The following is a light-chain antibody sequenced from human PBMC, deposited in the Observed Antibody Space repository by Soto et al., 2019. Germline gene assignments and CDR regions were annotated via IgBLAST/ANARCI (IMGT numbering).Light chain of an antibody. CDR3: AAWDDSLSGV. CDR2: RNN. J-gene: IGLJ2*01. Sequence: QAVVTQPPSASGTPGQRVTISCSGSSSNIGSNYVYWYQQLPGTAPKLLIYRNNQRPSGVPDRFSGSKSGTSASLAISGLRSKDEADYYCAAWDDSLSGVFGGGTKLTVL. V-gene: IGLV1-47*01. CDR1: SSNIGSNY.